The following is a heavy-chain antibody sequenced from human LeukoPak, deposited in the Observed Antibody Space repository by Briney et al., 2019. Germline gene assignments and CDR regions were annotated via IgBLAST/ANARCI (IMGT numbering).Heavy chain of an antibody. D-gene: IGHD6-13*01. V-gene: IGHV4-39*07. CDR2: IYYSGST. J-gene: IGHJ4*02. CDR3: ARLPLTSAAGPDQRDY. CDR1: GGSISSSSYY. Sequence: SETLSLTCTVSGGSISSSSYYWGWIRQPPGKGLEWIGSIYYSGSTNYNPSLKSRVIMSLDTSKNQFSLKLSSVTAADTAVYYCARLPLTSAAGPDQRDYWDQGTLVTVSS.